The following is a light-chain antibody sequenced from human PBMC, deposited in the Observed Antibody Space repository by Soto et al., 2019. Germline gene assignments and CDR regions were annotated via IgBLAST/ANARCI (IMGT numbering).Light chain of an antibody. J-gene: IGKJ1*01. V-gene: IGKV1-5*03. CDR3: QQYNSYSAT. CDR1: QSIGSW. Sequence: DFQMAQSPSTLSASVGDRVTITCRASQSIGSWLAWYQQKPGKAPKVLIYKASTLQSGVPSRFSGSGSGTEFTLTISSLQPDDFATYYCQQYNSYSATFGQGTKV. CDR2: KAS.